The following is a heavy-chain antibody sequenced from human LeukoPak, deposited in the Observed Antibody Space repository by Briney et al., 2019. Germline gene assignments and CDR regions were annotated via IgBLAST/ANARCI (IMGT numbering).Heavy chain of an antibody. D-gene: IGHD1-26*01. CDR1: GGTFSSYA. CDR3: ARQGVGATRERYFDY. V-gene: IGHV1-69*05. Sequence: ASVKVSCKASGGTFSSYAISWVRQAPGQGLEWMGGIIPIFGTAKYAPKFQGRVTITTDESTSTAYMELSSLRSEDTAVYYCARQGVGATRERYFDYWGQGTLVTVSS. CDR2: IIPIFGTA. J-gene: IGHJ4*02.